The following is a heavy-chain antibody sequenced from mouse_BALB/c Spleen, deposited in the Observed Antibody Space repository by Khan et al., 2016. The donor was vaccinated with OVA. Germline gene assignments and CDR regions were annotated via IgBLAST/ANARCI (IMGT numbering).Heavy chain of an antibody. CDR3: ARGGAAYDRNDGGAMEY. CDR2: INTHSGVP. J-gene: IGHJ4*01. CDR1: GYTFTTAG. V-gene: IGHV9-4*02. D-gene: IGHD2-14*01. Sequence: QIQLVQSGPELKKPGETVRISCKASGYTFTTAGIQWVQQMPGKGLKWIGWINTHSGVPKYAEDFKGRFAFSLEISVSTAYLQITNLKNEDTATYFCARGGAAYDRNDGGAMEYWGRGTSVTVSA.